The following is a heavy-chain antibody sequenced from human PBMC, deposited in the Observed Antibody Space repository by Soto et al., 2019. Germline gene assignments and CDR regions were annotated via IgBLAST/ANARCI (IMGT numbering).Heavy chain of an antibody. V-gene: IGHV1-69*02. CDR2: IVPLVDIA. D-gene: IGHD3-16*01. Sequence: QVQLVQSGAEFKKPGSSVKLSCRASGGTFSSYTLNWVRQAPGQGLQWMGKIVPLVDIANYEQKMQGRVTINQEKFHEKGSMELNSLISEDTAVYYCARSRGFATRFASFDLWGPGTRVTVSS. J-gene: IGHJ4*02. CDR1: GGTFSSYT. CDR3: ARSRGFATRFASFDL.